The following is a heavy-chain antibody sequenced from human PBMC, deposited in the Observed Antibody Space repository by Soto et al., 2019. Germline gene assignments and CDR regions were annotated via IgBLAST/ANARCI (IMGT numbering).Heavy chain of an antibody. V-gene: IGHV3-30*18. J-gene: IGHJ4*02. CDR2: ISYDGSNK. CDR1: GFTFSSYG. CDR3: AKSRLGGWLQFLFDY. D-gene: IGHD5-12*01. Sequence: QSGGSLRLSCAASGFTFSSYGMHWVRQAPGKGLEWVAVISYDGSNKYYADSVKGRFTISRDNSKNTLYLQMNSLRAEDTAVYYCAKSRLGGWLQFLFDYWGQGTLVTVSS.